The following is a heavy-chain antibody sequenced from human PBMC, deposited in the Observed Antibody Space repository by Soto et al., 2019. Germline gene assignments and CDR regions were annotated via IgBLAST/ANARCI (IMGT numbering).Heavy chain of an antibody. J-gene: IGHJ4*02. V-gene: IGHV3-23*01. CDR1: GFTFSTYA. D-gene: IGHD6-13*01. CDR2: ISGSGGST. CDR3: AKSYRSNWYHYFDY. Sequence: LILSCAASGFTFSTYAMSWVRQAPGKGLEWVSAISGSGGSTYYADSVKGRFTISRDNSKNTLYLQMNSLRAEDTALYYCAKSYRSNWYHYFDYWGQGTLVTVSS.